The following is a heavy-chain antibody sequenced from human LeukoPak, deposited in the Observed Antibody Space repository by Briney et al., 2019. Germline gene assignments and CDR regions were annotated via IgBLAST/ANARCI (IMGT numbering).Heavy chain of an antibody. CDR3: ARDPGWYCSGGSCFARENQDAFDI. V-gene: IGHV4-4*07. CDR1: GGSISSYY. CDR2: IYTSGST. D-gene: IGHD2-15*01. Sequence: PSETLSLTCTVSGGSISSYYWSWIRQPAGKGLEWIGRIYTSGSTNYNPSLKSRVTMSVDTSKNQFSLKLSSVTAADTAVYYCARDPGWYCSGGSCFARENQDAFDIWGQGTMVTVSS. J-gene: IGHJ3*02.